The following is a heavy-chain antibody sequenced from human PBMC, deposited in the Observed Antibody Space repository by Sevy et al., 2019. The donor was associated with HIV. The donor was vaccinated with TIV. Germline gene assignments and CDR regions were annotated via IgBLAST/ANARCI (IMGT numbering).Heavy chain of an antibody. V-gene: IGHV1-8*01. Sequence: ASVKVSCKASGYTFTSYDINWVRQATGQGLEWMGWMNPNSGNTGYAQKFQGRVTMTRNTSISTAYMELSSLRSEDTAEYYCARARVVVGASAFDIWGQGTMVTVSS. CDR1: GYTFTSYD. D-gene: IGHD1-26*01. CDR2: MNPNSGNT. CDR3: ARARVVVGASAFDI. J-gene: IGHJ3*02.